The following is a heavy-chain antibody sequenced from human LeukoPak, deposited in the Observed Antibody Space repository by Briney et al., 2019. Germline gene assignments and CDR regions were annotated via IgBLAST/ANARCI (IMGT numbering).Heavy chain of an antibody. CDR3: ARQKRGAYYYDSSGYYCDY. CDR1: GGSISSSSYY. V-gene: IGHV4-39*01. D-gene: IGHD3-22*01. Sequence: SSETLSLTCTVSGGSISSSSYYWGWIRQPPGKGLEWIGSIYYSGSTYYNPSLKSRVTISVDTSKNQFSLKLGSVTAADTAVYYCARQKRGAYYYDSSGYYCDYWGQGTLVTVSS. J-gene: IGHJ4*02. CDR2: IYYSGST.